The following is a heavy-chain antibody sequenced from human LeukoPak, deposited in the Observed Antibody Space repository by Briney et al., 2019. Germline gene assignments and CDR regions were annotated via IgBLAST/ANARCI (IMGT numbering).Heavy chain of an antibody. CDR1: GFTFSDYY. CDR3: ARGKTSDDIIEDAFDI. D-gene: IGHD3-9*01. CDR2: LYSGGGA. Sequence: GGSLRLSCVASGFTFSDYYMSWIRQAPGKGLEWVSVLYSGGGAYYADSVKDRFTISRDYSQNTLLLQMNSLRAEDTALYYCARGKTSDDIIEDAFDIWGQRTMVAVSS. V-gene: IGHV3-66*01. J-gene: IGHJ3*02.